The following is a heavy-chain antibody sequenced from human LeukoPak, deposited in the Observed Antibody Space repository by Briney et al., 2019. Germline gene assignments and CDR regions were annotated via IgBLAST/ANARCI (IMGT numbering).Heavy chain of an antibody. V-gene: IGHV3-74*01. J-gene: IGHJ5*02. CDR3: AKVRLWFGELLYPNWFDP. CDR1: GFTFTTFW. CDR2: INHDGSST. Sequence: GGSLRLSCATSGFTFTTFWMHWVRQAPGKGLVWVSRINHDGSSTNYADSVKGRFTISRDNAKNTVYLQMNSLRAEDTAVYYCAKVRLWFGELLYPNWFDPWGQGTLVTVSS. D-gene: IGHD3-10*01.